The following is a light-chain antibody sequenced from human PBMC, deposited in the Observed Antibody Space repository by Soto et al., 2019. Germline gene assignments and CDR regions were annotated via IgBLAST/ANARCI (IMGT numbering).Light chain of an antibody. CDR2: GAS. CDR1: QNILSN. J-gene: IGKJ1*01. V-gene: IGKV3-15*01. CDR3: QQYRNWPRT. Sequence: EIVMTQSPATLSVSPGERATLSCRASQNILSNLAWYQQKPGQAPRLLIYGASTRATGIPARFSGSGSGTEFTLTISSLQSEDFAVYYCQQYRNWPRTFGQGTKVDI.